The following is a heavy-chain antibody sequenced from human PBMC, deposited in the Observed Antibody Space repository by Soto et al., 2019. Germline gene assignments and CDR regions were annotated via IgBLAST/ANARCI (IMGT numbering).Heavy chain of an antibody. V-gene: IGHV4-31*03. CDR2: IYYSGST. J-gene: IGHJ5*02. D-gene: IGHD2-2*01. Sequence: KPSETLSLTCTVSGGSISSGGYYWSWIRQHPGKGLEWIGYIYYSGSTYYNPSLKSRVTISVDTSKNQFSLKLSSVTAADTAVYYCAGDVVQAAIISAEIRWFDRLGQGTLVTVSS. CDR3: AGDVVQAAIISAEIRWFDR. CDR1: GGSISSGGYY.